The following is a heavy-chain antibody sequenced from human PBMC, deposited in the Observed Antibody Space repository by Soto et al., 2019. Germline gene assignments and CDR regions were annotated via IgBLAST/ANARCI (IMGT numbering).Heavy chain of an antibody. Sequence: SETLSLTCTVSGGSISSSSYYWGWIRQPPGKGLEWIGSIYYSGSTYYNPSLKSRVTISVDTSKNQFSLKLSSVTAADTAVYYCARHDYDILTGYQMFDYWGQGTLVTVSS. CDR2: IYYSGST. V-gene: IGHV4-39*01. CDR3: ARHDYDILTGYQMFDY. CDR1: GGSISSSSYY. D-gene: IGHD3-9*01. J-gene: IGHJ4*02.